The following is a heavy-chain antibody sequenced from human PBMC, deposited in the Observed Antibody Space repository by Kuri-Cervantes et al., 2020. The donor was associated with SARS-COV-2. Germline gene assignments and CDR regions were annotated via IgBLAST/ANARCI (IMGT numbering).Heavy chain of an antibody. D-gene: IGHD2-15*01. CDR2: IWYDGSNK. V-gene: IGHV3-30*04. J-gene: IGHJ6*02. Sequence: GSLRLSCAASGFTFSSYAMHWVRQAPGKGLEWVAVIWYDGSNKYYADSVKGRFTISRDNSKNTLYLQMNSLRAEDTAVYYCARDSIVVVVAATYSYYYGMDVWGQGTTVTVSS. CDR1: GFTFSSYA. CDR3: ARDSIVVVVAATYSYYYGMDV.